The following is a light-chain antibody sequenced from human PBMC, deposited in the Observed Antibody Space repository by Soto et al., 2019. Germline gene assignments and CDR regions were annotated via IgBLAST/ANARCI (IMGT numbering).Light chain of an antibody. CDR1: QGMGSY. Sequence: DIQMTQSPSSLSASVGDRVTISCQAIQGMGSYINWYPQKPGRDPKLLIYDGSTLETGVPSRFSVGGSGTYFTFSISIRQPYDFATYYCQQCESLPVTFGGGTKVEIK. J-gene: IGKJ4*01. V-gene: IGKV1-33*01. CDR2: DGS. CDR3: QQCESLPVT.